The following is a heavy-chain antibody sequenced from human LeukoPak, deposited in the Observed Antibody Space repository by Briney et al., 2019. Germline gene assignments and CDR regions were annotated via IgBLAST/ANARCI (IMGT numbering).Heavy chain of an antibody. D-gene: IGHD3-22*01. CDR3: ARASRYDSSGYSY. J-gene: IGHJ4*02. V-gene: IGHV1-8*01. CDR2: MNPNSGNI. CDR1: GYTFTSYD. Sequence: ASVKVSCKASGYTFTSYDINWVRQATGQGLEWMGWMNPNSGNIGYAQKFQGRVTMTRNTSISTAYMELRSLGSEDTAVYYCARASRYDSSGYSYWGQGPLVNVSS.